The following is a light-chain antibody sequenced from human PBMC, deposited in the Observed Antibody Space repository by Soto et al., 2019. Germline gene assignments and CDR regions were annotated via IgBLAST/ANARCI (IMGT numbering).Light chain of an antibody. Sequence: QSVLTQPRSLSGSPGQSVTFSCTGTSSDVGGFDYVSWVQQHPGKVPKLMIYDVSKRPSGVPDRFSGSKSGNTASLTISGLQAEDEADYYCCSYAGTFRGYVFGTGTKVTVL. CDR3: CSYAGTFRGYV. CDR2: DVS. CDR1: SSDVGGFDY. J-gene: IGLJ1*01. V-gene: IGLV2-11*01.